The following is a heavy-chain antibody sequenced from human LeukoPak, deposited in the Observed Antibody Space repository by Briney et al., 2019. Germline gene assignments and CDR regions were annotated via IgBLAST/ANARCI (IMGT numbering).Heavy chain of an antibody. V-gene: IGHV5-51*01. J-gene: IGHJ4*02. CDR2: IYPGDFDT. CDR3: ARGIAVAAVTKFDY. D-gene: IGHD6-13*01. CDR1: GYSFTNSW. Sequence: GESLKISCKGSGYSFTNSWIGLVRQMPGKGLEWVGIIYPGDFDTRYSPSFQGQVTISADKSNSTAYLQWSSLRASDTAMYYCARGIAVAAVTKFDYWGQGTLVTVSS.